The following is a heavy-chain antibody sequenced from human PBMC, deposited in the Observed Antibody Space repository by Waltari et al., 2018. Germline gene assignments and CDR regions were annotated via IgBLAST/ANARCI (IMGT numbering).Heavy chain of an antibody. CDR3: ARGRGDGYNNRHYYYYMDV. D-gene: IGHD5-12*01. Sequence: QVQLVQSGAEVKKPGASVKVSCKASGYTFTSYDINWVRQATGQGLEWMGWMNPTSGNTGYAQKFQVRVTITRNTSISTAYMALSTLRSADTAVYYCARGRGDGYNNRHYYYYMDVWGTGTTVTISS. V-gene: IGHV1-8*03. J-gene: IGHJ6*03. CDR1: GYTFTSYD. CDR2: MNPTSGNT.